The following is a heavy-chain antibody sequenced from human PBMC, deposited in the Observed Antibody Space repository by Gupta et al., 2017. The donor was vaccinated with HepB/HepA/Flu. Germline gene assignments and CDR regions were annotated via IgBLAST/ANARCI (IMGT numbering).Heavy chain of an antibody. Sequence: EVQLVEPGGNLVQPGGSLRLSCAASGSSFSRSWMNWVRQAPGKGLEWVASIKQDGSEKYYVDSVRGRFTISRDNVKNSLYLQMNSLRVEDTAVYYCAVSGGGDWGQGTLVTVSS. CDR2: IKQDGSEK. D-gene: IGHD1-26*01. CDR3: AVSGGGD. J-gene: IGHJ4*02. CDR1: GSSFSRSW. V-gene: IGHV3-7*01.